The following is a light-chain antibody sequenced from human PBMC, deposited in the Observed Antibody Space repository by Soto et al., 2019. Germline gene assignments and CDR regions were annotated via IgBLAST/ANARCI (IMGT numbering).Light chain of an antibody. CDR3: QQYGSSPPGVI. J-gene: IGKJ4*01. CDR2: GAS. Sequence: EIVLTQSPGTLSLSPGERATLSCRASQSVSSSYLAWYQQKPGQAPRVLIYGASSRATGIPDRFSGSGSGTDFTLTISRLEPEDFAVYYCQQYGSSPPGVIFGGGTKVEIK. V-gene: IGKV3-20*01. CDR1: QSVSSSY.